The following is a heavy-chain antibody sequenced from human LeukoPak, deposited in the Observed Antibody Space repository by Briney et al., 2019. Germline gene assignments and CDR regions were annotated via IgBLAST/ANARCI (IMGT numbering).Heavy chain of an antibody. Sequence: GGSLRLSCVASGFSFSSYWMHGVRQAPGKGLMWVSRISGDGYSTDYADSVKGRFTTSRDNGKDTVYLQMNSLGVEDTALYYCTRGGYGSNYGAVDVWGQGTVVTVSS. J-gene: IGHJ3*01. V-gene: IGHV3-74*01. D-gene: IGHD4/OR15-4a*01. CDR1: GFSFSSYW. CDR3: TRGGYGSNYGAVDV. CDR2: ISGDGYST.